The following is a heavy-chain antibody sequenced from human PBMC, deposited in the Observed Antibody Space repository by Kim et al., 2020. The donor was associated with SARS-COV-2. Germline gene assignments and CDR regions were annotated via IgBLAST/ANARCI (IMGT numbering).Heavy chain of an antibody. CDR2: ISSDSKLL. J-gene: IGHJ6*01. V-gene: IGHV3-48*02. D-gene: IGHD3-16*01. CDR1: GFTFSAYS. CDR3: VRVAAYRGQSYYYAMDV. Sequence: GGSLRLSCAASGFTFSAYSMHWVRQAPGKGLEWVSFISSDSKLLSYADSLKGRVTISRDNANNSLSLQVNSLRDEDTAVYYCVRVAAYRGQSYYYAMDVWGQGTTATASS.